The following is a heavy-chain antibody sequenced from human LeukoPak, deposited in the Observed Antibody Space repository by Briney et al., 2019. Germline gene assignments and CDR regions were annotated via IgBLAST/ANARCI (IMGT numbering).Heavy chain of an antibody. D-gene: IGHD6-13*01. CDR3: ARDQGIAAAGTEYYFDY. CDR2: IYGGGTT. J-gene: IGHJ4*02. Sequence: GGSLRLSCAASGFTVSSNYMSWVRQAPGKGLGWVSLIYGGGTTYYADSVKGRFAISRDNSKNTLYLQMNSLRAEDTAVYYCARDQGIAAAGTEYYFDYWGQGTLVTVSS. V-gene: IGHV3-53*05. CDR1: GFTVSSNY.